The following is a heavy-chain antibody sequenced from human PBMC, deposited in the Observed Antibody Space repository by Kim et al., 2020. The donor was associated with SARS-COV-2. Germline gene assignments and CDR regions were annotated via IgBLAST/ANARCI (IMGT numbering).Heavy chain of an antibody. V-gene: IGHV4-39*01. D-gene: IGHD6-19*01. CDR3: ARHQRYSSGWYSAFYY. J-gene: IGHJ6*01. CDR1: GGSLSSSSYY. Sequence: SETLSLTCTVSGGSLSSSSYYWGWIRQPPVKGLEWIGTAYYIGNTYYNPSLKSRVTISVDTSKNQFSLKLGSVTAADTAVYYCARHQRYSSGWYSAFYY. CDR2: AYYIGNT.